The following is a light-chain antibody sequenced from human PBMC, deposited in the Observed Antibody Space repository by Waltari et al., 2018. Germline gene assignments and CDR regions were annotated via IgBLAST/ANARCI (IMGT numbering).Light chain of an antibody. CDR3: QQYGRPPLT. CDR2: GAS. J-gene: IGKJ4*01. Sequence: EIVLTQSPGTLSLSPGERATLSCRASQSVSNNQLAWYQQKAGQAPRLLIYGASSRTTGIPDRFRGSGSGTDFTLTISTLEPEDFAVYYCQQYGRPPLTFGGGTKVEIK. CDR1: QSVSNNQ. V-gene: IGKV3-20*01.